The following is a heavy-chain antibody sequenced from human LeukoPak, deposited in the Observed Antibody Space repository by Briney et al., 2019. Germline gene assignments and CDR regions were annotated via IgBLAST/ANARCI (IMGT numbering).Heavy chain of an antibody. Sequence: SSGTLSLTCAVSGASISSNNWWWSWVRQPPGKGLEWIGEIYHSGSTNYNPSLKSRVTMSVDKSKNQFSLKLSSVTAADTAVYYCASAEPRGIIWYPYWGQGTLVTASS. CDR2: IYHSGST. CDR3: ASAEPRGIIWYPY. J-gene: IGHJ4*02. CDR1: GASISSNNW. V-gene: IGHV4-4*02. D-gene: IGHD6-13*01.